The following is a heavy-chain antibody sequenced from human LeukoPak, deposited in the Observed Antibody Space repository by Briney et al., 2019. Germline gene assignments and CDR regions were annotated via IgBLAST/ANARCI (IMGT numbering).Heavy chain of an antibody. CDR1: GGSISSSSYY. Sequence: SETLSLTCTVSGGSISSSSYYWSWIRQPPGKGLEWIGYIYYSGSTNYNPSLKSRVTISVDTSKNQFSLKLSSVTAADTAVYYCARAGGTTGPYFDYWGQGTLVTVSS. V-gene: IGHV4-61*01. D-gene: IGHD1-7*01. CDR3: ARAGGTTGPYFDY. CDR2: IYYSGST. J-gene: IGHJ4*02.